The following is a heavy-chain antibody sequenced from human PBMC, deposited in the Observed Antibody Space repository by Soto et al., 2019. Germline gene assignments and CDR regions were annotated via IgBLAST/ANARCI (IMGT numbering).Heavy chain of an antibody. CDR2: IIPKFSAS. D-gene: IGHD4-17*01. CDR3: ARRMTTFLAF. Sequence: QVQLVQSGAEVKKPGSSVLVSCKASGASYSDYAIAWVRQAPGQGLEWMGGIIPKFSASKYAKKFHGRLTITADESTSTAYMELNSLTYEDTAVYYCARRMTTFLAFGGQGTLVTVSS. J-gene: IGHJ1*01. V-gene: IGHV1-69*01. CDR1: GASYSDYA.